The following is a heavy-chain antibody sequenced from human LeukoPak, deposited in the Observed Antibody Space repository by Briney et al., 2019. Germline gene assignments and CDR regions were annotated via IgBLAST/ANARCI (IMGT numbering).Heavy chain of an antibody. J-gene: IGHJ4*02. Sequence: GSLRLSCAASGFTFSNAWMSWVRQPPGKGLEWIGEVNLQGSTNYNPSLMRRVAISVDTSANHVSLQLTSVTAADTAVYYCAREGGPYRPLDYSGQGTLVTVSS. V-gene: IGHV4-4*02. CDR2: VNLQGST. CDR1: GFTFSNAW. CDR3: AREGGPYRPLDY.